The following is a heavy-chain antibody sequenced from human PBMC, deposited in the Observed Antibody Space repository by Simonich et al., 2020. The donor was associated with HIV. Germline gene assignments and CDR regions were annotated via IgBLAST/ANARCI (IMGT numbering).Heavy chain of an antibody. J-gene: IGHJ4*02. CDR2: INHSGST. V-gene: IGHV4-34*01. CDR1: GGSFSGYY. D-gene: IGHD6-6*01. CDR3: ARSPVADRPHKD. Sequence: QVRLQQWGAGLLKPSETLSLTCAVYGGSFSGYYWSWIRQPPGKGLEWIGEINHSGSTNYNPSLQSRVTRSVDTSKNQFSLKLSSVTAADTAVYYCARSPVADRPHKDWGQGTLVTVSS.